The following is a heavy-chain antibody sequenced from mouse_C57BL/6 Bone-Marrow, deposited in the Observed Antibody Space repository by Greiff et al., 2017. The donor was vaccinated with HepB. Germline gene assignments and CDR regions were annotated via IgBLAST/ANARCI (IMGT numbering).Heavy chain of an antibody. CDR2: IDPENGDT. J-gene: IGHJ3*01. CDR3: TTRITTKAY. Sequence: EVQLQQSGAELVRPGASVKLSCTASGFNIKDDYMHWVKQRPEQGLEWIGWIDPENGDTEYASKFQGKATITADTSSNTAYLQLSSLTSEDTAVYDCTTRITTKAYWGQGTLVTVSA. CDR1: GFNIKDDY. V-gene: IGHV14-4*01. D-gene: IGHD2-4*01.